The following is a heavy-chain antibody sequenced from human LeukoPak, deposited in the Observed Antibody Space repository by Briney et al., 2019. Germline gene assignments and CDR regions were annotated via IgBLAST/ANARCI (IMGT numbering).Heavy chain of an antibody. CDR3: ARDSGVVVGWFVP. CDR2: IRYDGSNK. J-gene: IGHJ5*02. V-gene: IGHV3-30*02. Sequence: GGSLSLSCAASGFTFDDYAMHWVRQAPGKGLEWVAFIRYDGSNKYYADSVKGRFTISRDNSKNTLYLQMNSLRAEDTAFYYRARDSGVVVGWFVPWGQGTLVTVSS. D-gene: IGHD1-26*01. CDR1: GFTFDDYA.